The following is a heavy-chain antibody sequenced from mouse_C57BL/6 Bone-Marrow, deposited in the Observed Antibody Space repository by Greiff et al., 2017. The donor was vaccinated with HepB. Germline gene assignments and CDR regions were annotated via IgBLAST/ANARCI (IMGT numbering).Heavy chain of an antibody. CDR1: GYTFTSYW. Sequence: QVQLQQPGAELVKPGASVKLSCKASGYTFTSYWMHWVKQRPGQGLEWIGMIHPNSGSTNYNEKFKSKATLTVDKSSSTAYMQLSSLTSEDSAVYYCARSVYYGNWYFDVWGTGTTVTVSS. D-gene: IGHD2-1*01. V-gene: IGHV1-64*01. CDR2: IHPNSGST. CDR3: ARSVYYGNWYFDV. J-gene: IGHJ1*03.